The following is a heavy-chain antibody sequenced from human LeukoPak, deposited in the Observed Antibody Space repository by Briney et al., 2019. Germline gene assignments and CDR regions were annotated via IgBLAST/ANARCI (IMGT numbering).Heavy chain of an antibody. CDR3: ARDRASGIVDY. D-gene: IGHD6-13*01. CDR1: GYTFTSYV. J-gene: IGHJ4*02. V-gene: IGHV1-18*01. Sequence: ASVKVSCKASGYTFTSYVINWVRQAPGQGLEWMGWISPYNGNTNYAQKLQGTVTMTTETSTSTAYMELRSLRCDDTAVYYCARDRASGIVDYWGQGTLVTVSS. CDR2: ISPYNGNT.